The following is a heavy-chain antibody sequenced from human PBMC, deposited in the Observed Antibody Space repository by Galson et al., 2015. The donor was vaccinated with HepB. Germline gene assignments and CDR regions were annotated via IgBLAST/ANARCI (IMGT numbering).Heavy chain of an antibody. CDR3: GREGYTDGYGMDF. J-gene: IGHJ6*02. Sequence: SLRLSCAASGFTFSSYSMNWVRQAPGKGLEWVSSISSSNSYIYYADSVKGRITISRDNAKNSLYLQMNSLRAEDTAVYYCGREGYTDGYGMDFWGQGTMVTVSS. D-gene: IGHD2-2*02. CDR1: GFTFSSYS. V-gene: IGHV3-21*01. CDR2: ISSSNSYI.